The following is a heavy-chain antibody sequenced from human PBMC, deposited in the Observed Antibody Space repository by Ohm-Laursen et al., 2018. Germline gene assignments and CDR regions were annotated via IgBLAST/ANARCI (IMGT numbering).Heavy chain of an antibody. D-gene: IGHD3-10*01. V-gene: IGHV3-66*01. CDR2: IYSGGST. CDR3: ARDRITTRAYYFDY. J-gene: IGHJ4*02. CDR1: GFTVSSNY. Sequence: SLRLSCAASGFTVSSNYMSWVRQAPGKGLERVSVIYSGGSTYYADSVKGRFTISRDNSKNTLYLQMNSLRAEDTAVYYCARDRITTRAYYFDYWGQGTLVTVSS.